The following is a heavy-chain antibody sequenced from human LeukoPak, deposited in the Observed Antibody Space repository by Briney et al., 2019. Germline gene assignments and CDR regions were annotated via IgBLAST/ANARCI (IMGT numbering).Heavy chain of an antibody. D-gene: IGHD3-16*01. CDR2: FDPEDGET. V-gene: IGHV1-24*01. CDR3: ATDLFMITSADY. CDR1: GYTLTELS. Sequence: ASVTVSCKVSGYTLTELSMHWVRQAPGKGLEWMGGFDPEDGETIYAQKFQGRVTMTEDTSTDTAYMELSSLRSEDTAVYYCATDLFMITSADYWGQGTLVTVSA. J-gene: IGHJ4*02.